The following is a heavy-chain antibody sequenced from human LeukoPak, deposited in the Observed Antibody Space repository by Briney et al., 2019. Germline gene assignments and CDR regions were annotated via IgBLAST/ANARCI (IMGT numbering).Heavy chain of an antibody. CDR3: ARDCSSIICPNWGSYYYYGMDV. Sequence: GASVKVSCKASGYTFTSYYMHWVRQAPGQGLEWMGIINPSGGSTSYAQKFQGRVTMTRDMSTSTVYMELSSLRSEDTAVYYCARDCSSIICPNWGSYYYYGMDVWGQGTTVTVSS. CDR1: GYTFTSYY. V-gene: IGHV1-46*01. J-gene: IGHJ6*02. CDR2: INPSGGST. D-gene: IGHD2-2*01.